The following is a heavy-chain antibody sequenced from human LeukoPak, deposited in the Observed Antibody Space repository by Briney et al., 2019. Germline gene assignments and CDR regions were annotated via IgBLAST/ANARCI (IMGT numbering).Heavy chain of an antibody. CDR2: IYYSGST. CDR1: GGSISSYY. Sequence: SETLSLTCTVSGGSISSYYWGWIRQPPGKGLEWIGYIYYSGSTNYNPSLKSRVTISVDTSKNQFSLKLSSVTAADTAVYYCARLSGSGSYHDGWFDPWGQGTLVTVSS. J-gene: IGHJ5*02. CDR3: ARLSGSGSYHDGWFDP. D-gene: IGHD3-10*01. V-gene: IGHV4-59*08.